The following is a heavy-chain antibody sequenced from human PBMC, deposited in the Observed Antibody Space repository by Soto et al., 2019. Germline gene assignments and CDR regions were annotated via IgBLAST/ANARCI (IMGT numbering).Heavy chain of an antibody. Sequence: QVQLVESGGGVVQPGRSLRLSCAASGFSFKSHGMHWVRQAPGKGLEWVALIWYDGSNKYHEDSVKGRFTISRDNSETTLYLQMNSLRAEDTAVYYCARGPNYGDYVIDYWGRGTLVTVSS. CDR3: ARGPNYGDYVIDY. D-gene: IGHD4-17*01. V-gene: IGHV3-33*01. CDR1: GFSFKSHG. CDR2: IWYDGSNK. J-gene: IGHJ4*02.